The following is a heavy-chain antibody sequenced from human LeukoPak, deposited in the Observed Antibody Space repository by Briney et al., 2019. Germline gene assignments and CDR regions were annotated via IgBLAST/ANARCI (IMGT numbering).Heavy chain of an antibody. Sequence: SETLSLTCAVYGGSFSGYYWSWIRQPPGKGLEWIGEIKHSGSTNYNPSLKSRVTISVDTSKNQFSLKLSSVTAADTGVYYCARDGRIAVAVTGLGAFDIWGQGTMVTVSS. CDR2: IKHSGST. D-gene: IGHD6-19*01. V-gene: IGHV4-34*01. CDR1: GGSFSGYY. CDR3: ARDGRIAVAVTGLGAFDI. J-gene: IGHJ3*02.